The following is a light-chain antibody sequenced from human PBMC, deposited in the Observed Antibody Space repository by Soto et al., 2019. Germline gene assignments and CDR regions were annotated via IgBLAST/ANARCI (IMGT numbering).Light chain of an antibody. CDR2: GAS. V-gene: IGKV3-15*01. CDR3: QQYNSWWT. CDR1: QSVSSN. J-gene: IGKJ1*01. Sequence: EIVMTQSPATLSVSPGERATLSCRASQSVSSNLAWYQQKPGQAPGLLIYGASTRATGIPARFSGSGSGTEFTLTISSLQPDDFATYYCQQYNSWWTFGQGTKVDI.